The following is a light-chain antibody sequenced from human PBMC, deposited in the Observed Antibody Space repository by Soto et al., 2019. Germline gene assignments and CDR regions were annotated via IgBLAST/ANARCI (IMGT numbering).Light chain of an antibody. Sequence: EIVLTQSPGTLSLSPGERATLSCRASQSVSSTYLAWYQQKPGQAPRLLIYGASSRATGIPDRFSGSGSGTDFTLTISRVEPADFAVYYCQQYGNSRTFGQGTKVEIK. CDR2: GAS. J-gene: IGKJ1*01. CDR3: QQYGNSRT. V-gene: IGKV3-20*01. CDR1: QSVSSTY.